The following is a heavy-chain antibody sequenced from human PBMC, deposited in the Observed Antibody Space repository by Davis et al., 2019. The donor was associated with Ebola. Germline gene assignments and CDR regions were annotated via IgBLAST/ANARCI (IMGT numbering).Heavy chain of an antibody. Sequence: GGSLRLSCAASGFTFNSYVMSWVRQAPGKGLEWVSSISDSGGSTYYADSVKGRFTISRDNSKSTLYLQMHSMRAEDKAVYYCARRADYWGQGTLVTVSS. V-gene: IGHV3-23*01. CDR3: ARRADY. CDR2: ISDSGGST. J-gene: IGHJ4*02. CDR1: GFTFNSYV.